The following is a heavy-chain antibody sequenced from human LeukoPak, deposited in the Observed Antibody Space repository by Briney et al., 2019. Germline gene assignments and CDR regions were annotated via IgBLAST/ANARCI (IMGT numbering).Heavy chain of an antibody. D-gene: IGHD3-16*01. CDR2: IYYSGST. CDR3: ARQRQFFPFGGVALSTIFDI. V-gene: IGHV4-59*08. J-gene: IGHJ3*02. Sequence: SETLSLTCTVSGGSISSYSWNWIRQSPGKGLGWIGHIYYSGSTNYNPSLKSRVTISIDMSTNQFSLKLRSVTAADTAVYYCARQRQFFPFGGVALSTIFDIWGQGTMVTVSS. CDR1: GGSISSYS.